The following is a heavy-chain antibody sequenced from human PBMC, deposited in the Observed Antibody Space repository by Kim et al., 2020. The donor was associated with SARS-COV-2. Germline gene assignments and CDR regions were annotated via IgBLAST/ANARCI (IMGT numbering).Heavy chain of an antibody. CDR3: ARGILTGYYTLKYFDY. Sequence: SVKVSCKASGGTFSSYAISWVRQAPGQGLEWMGGIIPIFGTANYAQKFQGRVTITADESTSTAYMELSSLRSEDTAVYYCARGILTGYYTLKYFDYWGQGTLVTVSS. J-gene: IGHJ4*02. CDR2: IIPIFGTA. V-gene: IGHV1-69*13. D-gene: IGHD3-9*01. CDR1: GGTFSSYA.